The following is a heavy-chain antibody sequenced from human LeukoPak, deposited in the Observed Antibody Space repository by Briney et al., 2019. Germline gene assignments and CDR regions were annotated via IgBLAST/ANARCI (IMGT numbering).Heavy chain of an antibody. J-gene: IGHJ3*02. CDR1: GYTFTSYD. V-gene: IGHV1-8*01. Sequence: ASVKVSCKASGYTFTSYDINWVRQATGQGLEWMGWMNANSGNTGYAQKFQGRVTMTRNTSISTAYMELSSLRSEDTAVYYCARVGGGDYYDSSGYSYDAFDIWGQGTMVTVSS. D-gene: IGHD3-22*01. CDR2: MNANSGNT. CDR3: ARVGGGDYYDSSGYSYDAFDI.